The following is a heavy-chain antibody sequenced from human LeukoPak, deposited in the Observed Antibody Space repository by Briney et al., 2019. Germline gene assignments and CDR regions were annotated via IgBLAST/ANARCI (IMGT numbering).Heavy chain of an antibody. CDR1: GYSIGSGYY. J-gene: IGHJ4*02. V-gene: IGHV4-38-2*02. D-gene: IGHD5-18*01. CDR3: ARGVIYSYGDY. CDR2: IYHSGST. Sequence: SETLSLTCTVSGYSIGSGYYWGWIRQPPGKGLEWIGSIYHSGSTYYNPSLKSRVTISVDTSKNQFSLKLSSVTAADTAVYYCARGVIYSYGDYWGQGTLVTVSS.